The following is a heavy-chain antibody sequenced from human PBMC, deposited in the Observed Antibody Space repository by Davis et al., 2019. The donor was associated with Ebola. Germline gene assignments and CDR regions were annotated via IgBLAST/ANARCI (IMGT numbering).Heavy chain of an antibody. V-gene: IGHV3-23*01. CDR1: GSNYDIAW. CDR3: AGDPNWESGS. CDR2: ISGGGGTT. J-gene: IGHJ5*02. D-gene: IGHD1-1*01. Sequence: GESLKISCVVSGSNYDIAWVSWVRQAPGKGLEWVSGISGGGGTTYYADSVKGRFTFSRDNSKNMLYLQMDSLRIEDTAQYFCAGDPNWESGSWGQGTPVSVSS.